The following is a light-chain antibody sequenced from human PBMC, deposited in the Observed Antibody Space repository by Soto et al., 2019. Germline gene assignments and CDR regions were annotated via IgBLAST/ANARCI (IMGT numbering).Light chain of an antibody. J-gene: IGKJ1*01. CDR1: QSVSIL. CDR2: GAS. CDR3: QQYGSSLWT. V-gene: IGKV3-20*01. Sequence: EMVMTQSPATLSVSPGERATLSCRASQSVSILLAWYQQKPGQAPRLLIYGASSRATGIPDRFSGSGSGTDFTLTISRLEPEDFAVYYCQQYGSSLWTFGQGTKVDIK.